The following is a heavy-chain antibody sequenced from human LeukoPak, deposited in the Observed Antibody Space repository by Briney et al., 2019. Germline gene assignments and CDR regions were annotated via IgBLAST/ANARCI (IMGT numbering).Heavy chain of an antibody. V-gene: IGHV3-23*01. CDR1: EFTVSSYA. CDR2: SGTGGRT. D-gene: IGHD6-19*01. J-gene: IGHJ4*02. Sequence: SGGSLRLSCAASEFTVSSYAMSWVRQAPGKGLEWVSTSGTGGRTFYADSVKGRFTISRDNSKNTLYLQMNSLRAEDTAVYYCAKSPVAGQFYYFDYWGQGTLVTVSS. CDR3: AKSPVAGQFYYFDY.